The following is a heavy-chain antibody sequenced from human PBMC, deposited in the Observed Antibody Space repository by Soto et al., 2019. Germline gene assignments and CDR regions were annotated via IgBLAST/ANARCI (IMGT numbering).Heavy chain of an antibody. J-gene: IGHJ4*02. D-gene: IGHD3-22*01. CDR2: SIPIFGTA. CDR3: SREPRRRMRVVADCLFCFDY. V-gene: IGHV1-69*13. CDR1: GGTFSSNA. Sequence: ASVKVSCKASGGTFSSNAISWVRQAPGQGIVWRGGSIPIFGTASCTQKFHSSFTISVVEPAYTAYMELSSLRSEGTSVYYCSREPRRRMRVVADCLFCFDYWGQGTLVTVSS.